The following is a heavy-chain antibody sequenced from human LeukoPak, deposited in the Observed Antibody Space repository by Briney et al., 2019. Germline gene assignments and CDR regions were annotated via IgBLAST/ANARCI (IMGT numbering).Heavy chain of an antibody. J-gene: IGHJ4*02. V-gene: IGHV3-11*04. CDR2: ISSSGSDI. Sequence: LSLTCSVSGYSISTGYYWVWIRQSPGKGLEWVSYISSSGSDIYYADSVKGRFTISRDNAKNSLYLHMNSLRAEDTAVYYCARDYGGSSPFDYWGQGTLVTVSS. D-gene: IGHD4-23*01. CDR3: ARDYGGSSPFDY. CDR1: GYSISTGYY.